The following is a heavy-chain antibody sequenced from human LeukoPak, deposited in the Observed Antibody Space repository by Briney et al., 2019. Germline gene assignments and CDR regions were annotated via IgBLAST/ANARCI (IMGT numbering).Heavy chain of an antibody. CDR2: IYITGGT. Sequence: SETLSLTCSVSGDSIRSGSFHWNWIRQPAGKGLEWIGRIYITGGTDYNPSLKSRVTMSVDTSNNQFSLKLTSVTAADTAVYYCAKSWGYAANSLHIQHWGQGARVIVSA. V-gene: IGHV4-61*02. D-gene: IGHD4-23*01. CDR3: AKSWGYAANSLHIQH. J-gene: IGHJ1*01. CDR1: GDSIRSGSFH.